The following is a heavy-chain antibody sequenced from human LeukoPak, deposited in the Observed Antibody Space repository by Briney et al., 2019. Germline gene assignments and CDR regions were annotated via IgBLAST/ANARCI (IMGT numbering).Heavy chain of an antibody. D-gene: IGHD5-12*01. Sequence: GGSLRLSCAVSGFSFREHWMSWVRQAPGKGLEWVGNIKEDGNEDYYVDSVEGRFVIFRDNAKNSLYLQMHSLRAEDTAVYYCTRGERGYAESLYWGRGTLVTVSS. J-gene: IGHJ4*02. CDR1: GFSFREHW. CDR3: TRGERGYAESLY. CDR2: IKEDGNED. V-gene: IGHV3-7*02.